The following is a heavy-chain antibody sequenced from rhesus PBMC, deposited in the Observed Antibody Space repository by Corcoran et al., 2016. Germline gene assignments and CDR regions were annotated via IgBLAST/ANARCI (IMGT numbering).Heavy chain of an antibody. D-gene: IGHD1-20*01. CDR1: GGPISNYY. V-gene: IGHV4-160*01. Sequence: QVQLQESGPGLGKPSETLSLTCVVSGGPISNYYGSWIRQSPGKGLEWIGRLHGRGGATDYSPSLKSRVTISLDTSKNHLSLKLTSVTAADTAVYFCAKMVSSWNNPAFDFWGQGLRVTVSS. CDR2: LHGRGGAT. J-gene: IGHJ3*01. CDR3: AKMVSSWNNPAFDF.